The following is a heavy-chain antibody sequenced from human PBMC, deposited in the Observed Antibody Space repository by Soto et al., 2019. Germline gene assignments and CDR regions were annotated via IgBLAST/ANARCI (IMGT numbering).Heavy chain of an antibody. D-gene: IGHD1-1*01. V-gene: IGHV4-59*01. CDR2: IHYTGST. Sequence: SETLSLTCTVSGGSMSRYFWTWIRQPPGKCLEWIGNIHYTGSTNYYPSLKSRVTILLGTSTSQFSLKVSSVTAADTAVYYCARDLTISSTDGPLDPWGHGXLVTVYS. CDR1: GGSMSRYF. CDR3: ARDLTISSTDGPLDP. J-gene: IGHJ5*02.